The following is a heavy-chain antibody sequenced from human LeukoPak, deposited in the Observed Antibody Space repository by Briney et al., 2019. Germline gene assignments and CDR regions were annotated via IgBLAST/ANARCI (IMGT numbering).Heavy chain of an antibody. CDR1: GNTLTNYY. Sequence: ASVKVSCKASGNTLTNYYVHWVRQAPGQRLEWIGIINPSGGSTTYAQKFQGRVTMTRDTSASTVYMELSSLRSAETAIDYCARAESITMIHWAFEIWGQGTVVTVSS. CDR3: ARAESITMIHWAFEI. J-gene: IGHJ3*02. CDR2: INPSGGST. D-gene: IGHD3-22*01. V-gene: IGHV1-46*01.